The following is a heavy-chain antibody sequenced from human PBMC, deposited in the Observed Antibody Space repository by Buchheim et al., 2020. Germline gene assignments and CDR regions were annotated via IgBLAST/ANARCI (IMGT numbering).Heavy chain of an antibody. CDR3: ARARTHSSGLLYYFDY. D-gene: IGHD3-22*01. CDR2: IKQDGSEK. V-gene: IGHV3-7*01. J-gene: IGHJ4*02. Sequence: DVQLVESGGGLVQPGESLRLSCAASAFIFSSYWMTWVRQAPGKGLEWVANIKQDGSEKYYVDSVKGRFTISSDNVQNSLYLQMNSLRAEDTAVYYCARARTHSSGLLYYFDYWGQGTL. CDR1: AFIFSSYW.